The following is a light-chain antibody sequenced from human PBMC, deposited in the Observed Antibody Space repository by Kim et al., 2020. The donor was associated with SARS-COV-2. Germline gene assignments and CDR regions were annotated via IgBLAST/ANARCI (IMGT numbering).Light chain of an antibody. CDR1: QKISSY. CDR3: QQTYSTSIT. Sequence: ACVGDRVTITCRTSQKISSYLDWYQEKPGRAPKLLIYAASTLQTGVPSRFRGSGSGTDFTLTISSLQPEDFATYYCQQTYSTSITFGQGTRLEIK. J-gene: IGKJ5*01. V-gene: IGKV1-39*01. CDR2: AAS.